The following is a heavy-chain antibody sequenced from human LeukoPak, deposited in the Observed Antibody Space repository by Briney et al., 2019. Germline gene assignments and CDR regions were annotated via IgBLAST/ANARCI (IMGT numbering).Heavy chain of an antibody. CDR2: INSDGIST. Sequence: GRSLRLSCAASGFTFSNYWMHWVRQAPGKGLVWVSRINSDGISTGYADSVKGRFTVSRDNAKKTLYLQMNSLRAEDTAVYYCARDVGNFDYGGQGTLVTVSS. V-gene: IGHV3-74*01. CDR3: ARDVGNFDY. J-gene: IGHJ4*02. CDR1: GFTFSNYW.